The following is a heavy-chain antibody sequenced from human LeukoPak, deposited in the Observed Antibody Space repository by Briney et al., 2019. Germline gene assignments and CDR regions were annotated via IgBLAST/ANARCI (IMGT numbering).Heavy chain of an antibody. CDR2: INHSGST. CDR3: ARMGYDILTGYD. CDR1: GGSFSGYY. D-gene: IGHD3-9*01. V-gene: IGHV4-34*01. J-gene: IGHJ4*02. Sequence: SETLSPTCAVYGGSFSGYYWSWIRQPPGKGLEWIGEINHSGSTNYNPSLKSRVTISVDTSKNQFSLKLSSVTAADTAVYYCARMGYDILTGYDWGQGTLVTVSS.